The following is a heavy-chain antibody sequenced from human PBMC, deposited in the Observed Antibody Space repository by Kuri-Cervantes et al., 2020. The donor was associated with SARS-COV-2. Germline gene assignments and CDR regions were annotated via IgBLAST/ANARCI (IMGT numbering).Heavy chain of an antibody. CDR1: GFTFSSYA. Sequence: LSLTCAASGFTFSSYAMSWVRQAPGKGLEWVSAISGSGGSTYYADSVKGRFTISRDNSKNTLYPQMNSLRAEDTAVYYCAKASSVGIPGLYYYYGMDVWGQGTTVTVSS. V-gene: IGHV3-23*01. J-gene: IGHJ6*02. CDR3: AKASSVGIPGLYYYYGMDV. CDR2: ISGSGGST. D-gene: IGHD1-14*01.